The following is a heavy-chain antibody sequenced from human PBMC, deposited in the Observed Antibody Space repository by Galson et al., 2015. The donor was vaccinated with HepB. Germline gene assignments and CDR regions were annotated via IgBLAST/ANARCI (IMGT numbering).Heavy chain of an antibody. Sequence: SLRLSCAASGFTFDDFAMHWVRQAPGKGLQWVSSISWNSDSIGYADSVQGRFTISRDNAKDSLYLQMNSLRKGDTAFYYCAKSAPIGFPRDPESQAYDYWRQGTLVTVSS. CDR3: AKSAPIGFPRDPESQAYDY. CDR1: GFTFDDFA. J-gene: IGHJ4*02. D-gene: IGHD2-21*01. CDR2: ISWNSDSI. V-gene: IGHV3-9*01.